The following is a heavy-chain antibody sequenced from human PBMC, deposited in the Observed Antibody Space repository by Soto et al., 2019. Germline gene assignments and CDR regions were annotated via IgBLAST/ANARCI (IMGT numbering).Heavy chain of an antibody. CDR1: GHSFTDYH. J-gene: IGHJ6*02. CDR3: ARGDSTDCSNGVCSFFYNHDMDV. V-gene: IGHV1-2*04. D-gene: IGHD2-8*01. Sequence: ASVKVSCKASGHSFTDYHIHWVRQAPGQGLEWLGRINPKSGGTSTAQKFQGWVTMTTDTSISTASMELTRLTSDDTAIYYCARGDSTDCSNGVCSFFYNHDMDVWGQGTTVTV. CDR2: INPKSGGT.